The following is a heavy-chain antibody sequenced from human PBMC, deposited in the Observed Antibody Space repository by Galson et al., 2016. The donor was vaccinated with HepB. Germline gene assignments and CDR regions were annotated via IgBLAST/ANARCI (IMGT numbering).Heavy chain of an antibody. V-gene: IGHV3-33*03. CDR2: IWYDGSNK. D-gene: IGHD1-26*01. CDR3: AKGGELRGVYYYYGIDV. CDR1: GFTFSSYG. Sequence: SLRLSCAASGFTFSSYGMHWVRQAPGKGLEWVAVIWYDGSNKYYADSVKGRFTISRDNSKNALYMQMNSLRAEVTAVYYCAKGGELRGVYYYYGIDVWGQGTTVTVSS. J-gene: IGHJ6*02.